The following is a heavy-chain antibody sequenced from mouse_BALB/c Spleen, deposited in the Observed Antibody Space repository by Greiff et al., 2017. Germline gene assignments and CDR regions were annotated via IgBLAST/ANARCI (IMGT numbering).Heavy chain of an antibody. CDR1: GYSFTDYI. Sequence: VQLQQTGPELVKPGASVKISCKASGYSFTDYIMLWVKQSHGKSLEWIGNINPYYGSTSYNLKFKGKATLTVDKSSSTAYMQLNSLTSEDSAVYYCARAYDYWGQGTTLTVSS. J-gene: IGHJ2*01. V-gene: IGHV1-39*01. CDR2: INPYYGST. CDR3: ARAYDY.